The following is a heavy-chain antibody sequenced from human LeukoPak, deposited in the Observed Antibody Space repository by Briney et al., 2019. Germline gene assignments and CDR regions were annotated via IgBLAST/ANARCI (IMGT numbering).Heavy chain of an antibody. V-gene: IGHV3-33*03. CDR1: GFTFGGYG. D-gene: IGHD6-13*01. CDR2: IAYDGSRA. Sequence: PGGSLRLSCAGSGFTFGGYGMRWLRQTPGKGLEWVAVIAYDGSRAFYADSVKGRFTISRDNAKNTLYLQMNSLRAEDTAVYYCASASSHRIAAGGDYWGQGTLVTVSS. J-gene: IGHJ4*02. CDR3: ASASSHRIAAGGDY.